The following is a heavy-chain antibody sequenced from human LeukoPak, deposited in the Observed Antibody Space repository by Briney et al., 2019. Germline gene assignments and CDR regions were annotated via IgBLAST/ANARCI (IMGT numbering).Heavy chain of an antibody. V-gene: IGHV4-34*01. CDR1: GGSFSGYY. J-gene: IGHJ4*02. D-gene: IGHD4-17*01. Sequence: SETLSLTCAVYGGSFSGYYWSWIRQPPGKGLEWIGEINRSGSTNYNPSLKSRVTISVDTSKNQFSLKLGSVTAEDTAVYYCARRDHGDYGEEYWGQGTLVTVSS. CDR3: ARRDHGDYGEEY. CDR2: INRSGST.